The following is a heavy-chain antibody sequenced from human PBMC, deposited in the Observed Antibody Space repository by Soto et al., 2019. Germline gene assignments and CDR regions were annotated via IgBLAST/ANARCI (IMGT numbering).Heavy chain of an antibody. V-gene: IGHV1-69*08. J-gene: IGHJ3*02. CDR2: IIPILGIA. Sequence: QVQLVQSGAEVKKPGSSVKVSCKASGGTFSSYTISWVRQAPGQGLEWMGRIIPILGIANYAQKFQGRVTITADKSTSTAYMELSSLRSEDTAVYYCARDFRPYYYDSSDAFDIWGQGTMVTVSS. CDR1: GGTFSSYT. CDR3: ARDFRPYYYDSSDAFDI. D-gene: IGHD3-22*01.